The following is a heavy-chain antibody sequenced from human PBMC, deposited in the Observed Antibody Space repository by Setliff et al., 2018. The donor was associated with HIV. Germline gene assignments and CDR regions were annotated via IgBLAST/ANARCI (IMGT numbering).Heavy chain of an antibody. J-gene: IGHJ3*02. CDR1: GGSVSSRGYY. Sequence: SETLSLTCTVSGGSVSSRGYYWGWIRQPPGKGPEWIANILYGGNTYYNPSLKSRVTISVDTSKNHFSLKLNSVIAADTAVYFCARPTTGVGGGAAFDIWGQGTMVTVSS. CDR3: ARPTTGVGGGAAFDI. D-gene: IGHD2-8*01. V-gene: IGHV4-39*02. CDR2: ILYGGNT.